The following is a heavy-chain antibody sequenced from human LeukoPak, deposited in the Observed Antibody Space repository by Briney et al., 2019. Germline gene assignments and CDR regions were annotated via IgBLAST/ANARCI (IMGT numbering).Heavy chain of an antibody. Sequence: GGSLRLSCAASGFTFSNFYMSWIRQAPGKGLEWPSYICSSGSTIYQADFVKGRFTISRDNAKNSLYLQMDSLRAEDTAVYYCARGPLREENFDLWGQGTLVTVSS. CDR2: ICSSGSTI. CDR1: GFTFSNFY. V-gene: IGHV3-11*01. J-gene: IGHJ4*02. CDR3: ARGPLREENFDL. D-gene: IGHD3-3*01.